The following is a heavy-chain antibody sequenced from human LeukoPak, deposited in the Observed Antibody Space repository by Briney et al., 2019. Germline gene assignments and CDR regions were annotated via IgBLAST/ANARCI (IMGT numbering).Heavy chain of an antibody. CDR1: GYSFTDYW. V-gene: IGHV5-51*01. CDR2: IYPGDSDT. CDR3: ARKSRADY. J-gene: IGHJ4*02. Sequence: GESLKISCKASGYSFTDYWIGWVRQMPGKGLEWMGIIYPGDSDTRYSPSFQGQVTISADKSISTAYLQWSRLKASDTAMYYCARKSRADYWGQGTLVTVSS.